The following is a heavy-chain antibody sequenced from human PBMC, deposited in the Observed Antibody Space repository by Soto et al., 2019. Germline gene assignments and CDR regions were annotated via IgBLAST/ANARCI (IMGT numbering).Heavy chain of an antibody. D-gene: IGHD2-15*01. V-gene: IGHV1-8*01. CDR2: MNPNSGNT. J-gene: IGHJ5*02. Sequence: QVQLVQSGAEVKKPGASVKVSCKASGYTFTSYDINWVRQATGQGLEWMGWMNPNSGNTGYAQKFQGRVTMTRNTSIITVYKELSSLRTEDTAAYYCAPLRSPRKANNWVDPWGQGTLVTVSS. CDR1: GYTFTSYD. CDR3: APLRSPRKANNWVDP.